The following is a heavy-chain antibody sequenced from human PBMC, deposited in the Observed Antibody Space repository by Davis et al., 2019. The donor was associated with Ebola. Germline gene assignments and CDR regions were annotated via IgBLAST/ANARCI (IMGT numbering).Heavy chain of an antibody. CDR1: GGPTTSDNW. V-gene: IGHV4-4*02. J-gene: IGHJ4*02. CDR2: FYHTGST. CDR3: ARVMWGTYARES. Sequence: SETLSLTCVVSGGPTTSDNWWTCVRQPQGKGHEWIGEFYHTGSTNYKATLESRVRISVDKSKNQFSLWLESVTAADTAIYYCARVMWGTYARESWGQGALVTVSS. D-gene: IGHD3-16*01.